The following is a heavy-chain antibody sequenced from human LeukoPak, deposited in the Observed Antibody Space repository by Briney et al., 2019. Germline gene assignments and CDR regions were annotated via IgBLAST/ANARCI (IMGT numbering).Heavy chain of an antibody. CDR3: ARHLWIYYDSSSYPPHALDS. V-gene: IGHV4-4*02. Sequence: PSETLSLTCGVSGGSITTTNFWSWIRQPPGGGLEWIGEISLRGRTQYNPSLKSRVTISVDTSKNQFSLKLSSVTAADTAVYYCARHLWIYYDSSSYPPHALDSCSQGTMVTVSS. CDR1: GGSITTTNF. J-gene: IGHJ3*02. CDR2: ISLRGRT. D-gene: IGHD3-22*01.